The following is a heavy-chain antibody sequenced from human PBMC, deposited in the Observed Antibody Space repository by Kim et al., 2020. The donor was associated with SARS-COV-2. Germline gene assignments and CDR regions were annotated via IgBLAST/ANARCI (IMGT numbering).Heavy chain of an antibody. D-gene: IGHD4-4*01. V-gene: IGHV7-4-1*02. CDR1: GYTFTNYA. J-gene: IGHJ5*02. Sequence: ASVKVSCKASGYTFTNYAINWVRQAPGQGLEWMGWINTNTGNPTYAQGFTGRVVFSLDTSVTTAYMQISSLKAEDTGVYYCARAPVTRQFDPWGQGSLVTVSS. CDR3: ARAPVTRQFDP. CDR2: INTNTGNP.